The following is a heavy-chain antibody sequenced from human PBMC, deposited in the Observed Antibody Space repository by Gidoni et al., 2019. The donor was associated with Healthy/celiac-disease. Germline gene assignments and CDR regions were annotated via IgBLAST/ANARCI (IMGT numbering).Heavy chain of an antibody. CDR1: GFTFGGYA. J-gene: IGHJ4*02. CDR2: IRSKAYGGTT. V-gene: IGHV3-49*03. Sequence: EVQLVESGGGLVQPGRSLRLACTASGFTFGGYAMSWFRQAPGKGLEWVGFIRSKAYGGTTEYAASVKGRFTISRDDSKSIAYLQMNSLKTEDTAVYYCTREVFYYDSSGYYYFDYWGQGTLVTVSS. D-gene: IGHD3-22*01. CDR3: TREVFYYDSSGYYYFDY.